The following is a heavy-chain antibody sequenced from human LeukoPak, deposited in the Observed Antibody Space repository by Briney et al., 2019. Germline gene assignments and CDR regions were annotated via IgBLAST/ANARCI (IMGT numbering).Heavy chain of an antibody. CDR3: AKHTQWLVLFDY. Sequence: GGSLRLSCAASGFTFSSYAMSWFRQAPGKGLEWVSAISGSGGSTYYVDSVKGRFTISRDNSKNTLYLQMNSLRAEDTAVYYCAKHTQWLVLFDYWGQGTLVTVSS. D-gene: IGHD6-19*01. J-gene: IGHJ4*02. CDR2: ISGSGGST. V-gene: IGHV3-23*01. CDR1: GFTFSSYA.